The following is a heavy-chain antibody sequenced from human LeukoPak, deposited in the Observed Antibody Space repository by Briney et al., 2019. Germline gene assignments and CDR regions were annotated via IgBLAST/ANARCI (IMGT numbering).Heavy chain of an antibody. D-gene: IGHD6-19*01. CDR1: GGSFSGYY. CDR3: ARIAVAGTGGLYYFDY. Sequence: KSSETLSLTCAVYGGSFSGYYWSWIRQPPGKGLEWIGEINHSGSTNYNPSLKSRATISVDTSKNQFSLKLSSVTAADTAVYYCARIAVAGTGGLYYFDYWGQGTLVTVSS. CDR2: INHSGST. V-gene: IGHV4-34*01. J-gene: IGHJ4*02.